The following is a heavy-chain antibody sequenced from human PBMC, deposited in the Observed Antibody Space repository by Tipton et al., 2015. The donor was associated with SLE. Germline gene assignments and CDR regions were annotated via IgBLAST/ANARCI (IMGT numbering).Heavy chain of an antibody. CDR2: ISDTGSLV. J-gene: IGHJ6*02. Sequence: SLRLSCSASGFTFSNHEMNWVRQAPGKGLEWVSYISDTGSLVSYADSVKGRFTISRDNAKNSLYLQLNSLRVEDSAVYHCASRRSGPSAWSYYYGLDVWGQGTTVIVSS. D-gene: IGHD6-19*01. V-gene: IGHV3-48*03. CDR1: GFTFSNHE. CDR3: ASRRSGPSAWSYYYGLDV.